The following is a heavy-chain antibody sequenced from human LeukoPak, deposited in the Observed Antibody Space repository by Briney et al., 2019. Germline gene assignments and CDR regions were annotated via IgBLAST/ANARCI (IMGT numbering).Heavy chain of an antibody. CDR3: VRDRTLGVRDGFILA. J-gene: IGHJ5*02. Sequence: GGSLRLSCAASGFTFSAYNMIWVRQAPGKGLEWLSYISGSSSAIYYADSVQGRFTISRDNAKNSLSLQMSSLRVEDTAVYYCVRDRTLGVRDGFILAWGQGTLVTVSS. V-gene: IGHV3-48*01. CDR2: ISGSSSAI. D-gene: IGHD5-24*01. CDR1: GFTFSAYN.